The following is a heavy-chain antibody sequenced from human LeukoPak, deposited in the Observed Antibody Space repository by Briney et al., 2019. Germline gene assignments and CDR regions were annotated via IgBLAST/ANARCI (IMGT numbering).Heavy chain of an antibody. D-gene: IGHD3-22*01. CDR2: ISSTSSTI. V-gene: IGHV3-48*04. Sequence: PGGSLRLSCAASGFTFRSYSMHWVRQAPGKGLEWVSYISSTSSTIYYADSVKGRFTISRDNSKNSLYLQMNSLRTEDTALYYCGKGNYYDSSGYYTTYWGQGTLVTVSS. J-gene: IGHJ4*02. CDR3: GKGNYYDSSGYYTTY. CDR1: GFTFRSYS.